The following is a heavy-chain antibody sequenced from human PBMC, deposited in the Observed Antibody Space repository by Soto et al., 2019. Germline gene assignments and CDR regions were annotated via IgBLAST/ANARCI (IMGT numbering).Heavy chain of an antibody. CDR1: GGSISSGGYS. CDR3: ASAFGSSGYR. V-gene: IGHV4-30-2*01. D-gene: IGHD3-22*01. J-gene: IGHJ4*02. Sequence: QLQLQESGSGLVKPSQTLSLTCAVSGGSISSGGYSSSWIRQPPGKGLDWIGYIYHSGSTYYNPSLRRRVTVSVNRAKNQFSLKLSSVTAADTAVYYCASAFGSSGYRWGQGTLVTVSS. CDR2: IYHSGST.